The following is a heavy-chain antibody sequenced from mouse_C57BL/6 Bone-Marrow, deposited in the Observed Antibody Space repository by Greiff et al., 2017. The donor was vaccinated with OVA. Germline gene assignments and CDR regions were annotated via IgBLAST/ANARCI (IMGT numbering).Heavy chain of an antibody. CDR2: ISSGGSYT. D-gene: IGHD1-1*01. CDR1: GFTFSSYG. V-gene: IGHV5-6*01. Sequence: VESGGDLVKPGGSLKLSCAASGFTFSSYGMSWVRQTPDKRLEWVATISSGGSYTYYPDSVKGRFTISRDNAKNTLYLQMSSLKSEDTAMYYCARHGDYGSFFDYWGQGTTLTVSS. J-gene: IGHJ2*01. CDR3: ARHGDYGSFFDY.